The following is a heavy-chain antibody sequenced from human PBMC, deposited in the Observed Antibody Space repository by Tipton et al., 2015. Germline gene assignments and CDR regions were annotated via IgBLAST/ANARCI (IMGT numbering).Heavy chain of an antibody. CDR3: AKGGEYSGYELFGY. D-gene: IGHD5-12*01. Sequence: SLRLSCAASGFTFNNYAMSWVRQAPGKGLEWVSVISYSGGTTYYADSVKGRFTISRDNSKSTLYLQMNSLRADDTAVYYCAKGGEYSGYELFGYWGQGTLVTVSS. CDR1: GFTFNNYA. J-gene: IGHJ4*02. V-gene: IGHV3-23*01. CDR2: ISYSGGTT.